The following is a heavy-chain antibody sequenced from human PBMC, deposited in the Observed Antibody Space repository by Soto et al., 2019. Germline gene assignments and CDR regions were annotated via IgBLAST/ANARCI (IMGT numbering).Heavy chain of an antibody. CDR1: GFTFSSYA. CDR3: AKWSLSGNYYSSFDY. CDR2: ISGRGGST. J-gene: IGHJ4*02. V-gene: IGHV3-23*01. D-gene: IGHD3-10*01. Sequence: PGGSLRLSCAASGFTFSSYAMSWVRQAPGKGLEWVSSISGRGGSTHFADSVKGRFIISRDNSKNTLFLQMNSLRAEDAAVYYCAKWSLSGNYYSSFDYWGQGTPVTVSS.